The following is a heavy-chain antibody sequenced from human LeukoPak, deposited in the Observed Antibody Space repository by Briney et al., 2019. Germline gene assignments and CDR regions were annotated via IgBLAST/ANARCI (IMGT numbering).Heavy chain of an antibody. D-gene: IGHD4-23*01. J-gene: IGHJ6*03. CDR1: GFTFSTYA. V-gene: IGHV3-23*01. CDR3: AKKLTMVVTDYYYYMDV. Sequence: QPGGSLRLSCAASGFTFSTYAMSWVRQAPGKGLEWVSAISGSGGSTYYADSVKGRFTISRDNSKNTLYLQMNSLRAEDTAVYYCAKKLTMVVTDYYYYMDVWGKGTTVTVSS. CDR2: ISGSGGST.